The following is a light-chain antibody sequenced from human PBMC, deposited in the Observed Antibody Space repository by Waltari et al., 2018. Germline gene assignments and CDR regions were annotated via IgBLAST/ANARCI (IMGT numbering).Light chain of an antibody. J-gene: IGLJ2*01. CDR3: AAWDDSLSGPV. CDR2: RHK. CDR1: SSNIGSNY. Sequence: QSVVTQPPSASGTPGQRVTIPCSGSSSNIGSNYVYWFQQLPGTAPKLLIYRHKARPSGVPDRFAGSHTGTSAALASGWLRSEDEADYYCAAWDDSLSGPVFGGGTKLTVL. V-gene: IGLV1-47*01.